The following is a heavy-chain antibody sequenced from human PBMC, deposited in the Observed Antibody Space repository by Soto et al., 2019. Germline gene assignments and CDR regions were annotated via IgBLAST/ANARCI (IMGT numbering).Heavy chain of an antibody. J-gene: IGHJ5*02. V-gene: IGHV4-30-2*01. CDR3: ARIPSP. CDR1: GGSISSGGYS. Sequence: QLQLQESGSGLVKPSQTLSLTCAVSGGSISSGGYSWSWIRQPPGKGLEWIGYIYHSGNIYYNPPPKSRVPIPVDRSKNQFSLKLSSVTAADTAVYYCARIPSPWGQGTLVTVSS. CDR2: IYHSGNI. D-gene: IGHD2-21*01.